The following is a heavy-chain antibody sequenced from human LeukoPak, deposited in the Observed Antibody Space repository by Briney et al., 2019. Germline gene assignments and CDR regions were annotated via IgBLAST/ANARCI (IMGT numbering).Heavy chain of an antibody. CDR1: GGSIASYY. V-gene: IGHV4-34*01. CDR2: INHSGST. Sequence: SETLSLTCTVSGGSIASYYWSWIRQPPGKGLEWIGEINHSGSTNYNPSLKSRVTISVDTSKNQFSLKLSSVTAADTAVYYCARGGPGSYYFYLGYWGQGTLVTVSS. J-gene: IGHJ4*02. CDR3: ARGGPGSYYFYLGY. D-gene: IGHD3-10*01.